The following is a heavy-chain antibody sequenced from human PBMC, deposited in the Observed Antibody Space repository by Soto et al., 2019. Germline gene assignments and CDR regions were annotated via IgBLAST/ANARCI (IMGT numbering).Heavy chain of an antibody. J-gene: IGHJ6*02. D-gene: IGHD3-3*01. CDR2: ISYDESIT. CDR1: GFTFSSFA. CDR3: ARDRYSYYDFWSGSLPYSSFGMDV. V-gene: IGHV3-30-3*01. Sequence: PGGSLRLSCAASGFTFSSFAMHWVRQAPGKGLEWVAVISYDESITYFADSVKGRFTISRDNSKDTLYLQMNSLRAEDTAVYYCARDRYSYYDFWSGSLPYSSFGMDVWGQGTTVTVSS.